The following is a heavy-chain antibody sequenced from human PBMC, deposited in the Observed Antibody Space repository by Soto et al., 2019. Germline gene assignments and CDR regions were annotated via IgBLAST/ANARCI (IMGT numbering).Heavy chain of an antibody. D-gene: IGHD2-2*01. CDR1: GFTFSSYW. V-gene: IGHV3-7*01. J-gene: IGHJ6*03. CDR2: IKQDGSEK. Sequence: GGSLRLSCAASGFTFSSYWMSWVRQAPGKGLEWVANIKQDGSEKYYVDSVKGRFTISRDNAKNSLYLQMNSLRAEDTAVYHCVRAYYFYCSSTSCSMDVWGKGTTVTVSS. CDR3: VRAYYFYCSSTSCSMDV.